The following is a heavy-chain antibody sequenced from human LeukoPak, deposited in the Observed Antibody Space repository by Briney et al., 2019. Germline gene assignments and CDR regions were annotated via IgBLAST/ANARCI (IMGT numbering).Heavy chain of an antibody. V-gene: IGHV3-23*01. Sequence: PGGSLRLSCEASGFTFSNYAMTWVRQAPGKGLEWVSSIRGSGASSFYADSVKGRFAMSRDNSKSTLYLQMNSLRVGDTAVYYCGRDPNGDYVGAFDFGAKGRWSPSLQ. CDR2: IRGSGASS. D-gene: IGHD4-17*01. CDR1: GFTFSNYA. J-gene: IGHJ3*01. CDR3: GRDPNGDYVGAFDF.